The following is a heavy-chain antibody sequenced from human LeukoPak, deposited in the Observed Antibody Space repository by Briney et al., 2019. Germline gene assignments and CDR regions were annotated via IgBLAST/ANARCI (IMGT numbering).Heavy chain of an antibody. CDR3: ARAKGGWPAFDY. D-gene: IGHD6-19*01. Sequence: ASVKVSCKASGGTFSSYAISWVRQAPGQGLEWMGGIIPIFGTANYAQKFQGRVTITADESTSTAYMELSSLRSEDTAVYYCARAKGGWPAFDYWGQGTLVTVSS. CDR1: GGTFSSYA. CDR2: IIPIFGTA. J-gene: IGHJ4*02. V-gene: IGHV1-69*13.